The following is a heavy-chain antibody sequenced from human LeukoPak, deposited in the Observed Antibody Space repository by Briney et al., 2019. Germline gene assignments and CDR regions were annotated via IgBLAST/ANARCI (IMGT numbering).Heavy chain of an antibody. Sequence: SETRSLTCTVSGGSISSYYWTWIRQPPGKGLEWIGYIYYSGSTNYNPSLKSRVTISVDTSQNQFSLQLSSVTAADTAVYYCARVGYYYDASGIYYFDYWGQGTLVTVSS. J-gene: IGHJ4*02. V-gene: IGHV4-59*01. D-gene: IGHD3-22*01. CDR3: ARVGYYYDASGIYYFDY. CDR1: GGSISSYY. CDR2: IYYSGST.